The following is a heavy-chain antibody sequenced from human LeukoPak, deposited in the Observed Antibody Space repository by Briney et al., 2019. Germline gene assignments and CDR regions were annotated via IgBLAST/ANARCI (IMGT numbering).Heavy chain of an antibody. J-gene: IGHJ4*02. CDR1: GFTFSSYS. CDR2: ISSGSSSI. CDR3: WVFRIVVVPAAKSIFDY. D-gene: IGHD2-2*01. Sequence: GGSLRLSCAASGFTFSSYSMNWVRQAPGKGLEWVPYISSGSSSIYYADSVKGRFTISRDNAKNSLYLQMNSLRAEDTAVYYCWVFRIVVVPAAKSIFDYWGQGTLVTVSS. V-gene: IGHV3-21*05.